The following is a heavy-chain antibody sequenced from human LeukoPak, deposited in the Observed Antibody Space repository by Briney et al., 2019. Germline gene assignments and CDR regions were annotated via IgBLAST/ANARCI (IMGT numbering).Heavy chain of an antibody. CDR2: IKQDGSEK. Sequence: GGSLRLSCAASGFTFSTYAMTWVRQAPGKGLEWVANIKQDGSEKYYLDSVKGRFTISRDNAKNSLYLQMNSLRAEDTAVYFCTREAAAGIDYWGQGTLVTVSS. V-gene: IGHV3-7*01. J-gene: IGHJ4*02. D-gene: IGHD6-13*01. CDR1: GFTFSTYA. CDR3: TREAAAGIDY.